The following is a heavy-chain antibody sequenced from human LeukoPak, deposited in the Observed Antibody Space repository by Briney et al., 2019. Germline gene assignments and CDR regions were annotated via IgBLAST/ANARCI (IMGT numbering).Heavy chain of an antibody. CDR3: ARDRGGYTYSHDY. CDR1: GYSISSIYY. Sequence: SETLSLTCTVSGYSISSIYYWGWIRQPPGKGLEWIASIYHSGTTYYNPSLQSRVTMSVDTANNQFSLKLSSLTAADTAVYYCARDRGGYTYSHDYWGQGTLVTVSS. V-gene: IGHV4-38-2*02. D-gene: IGHD5-18*01. J-gene: IGHJ4*02. CDR2: IYHSGTT.